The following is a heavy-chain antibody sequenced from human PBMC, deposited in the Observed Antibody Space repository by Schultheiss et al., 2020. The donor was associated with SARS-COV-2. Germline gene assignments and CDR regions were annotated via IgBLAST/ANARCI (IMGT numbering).Heavy chain of an antibody. CDR2: INHSGST. J-gene: IGHJ4*02. CDR1: GGSFSGYY. V-gene: IGHV4-34*01. D-gene: IGHD3-10*01. Sequence: SETLSLTCAVYGGSFSGYYWSWIRQPPGKGLEWIGEINHSGSTNYNPSLKSRVTISVDTSKNQFSLKLSSVTAADTAVYYCARDGSGAAVYWGQGTLVTVSS. CDR3: ARDGSGAAVY.